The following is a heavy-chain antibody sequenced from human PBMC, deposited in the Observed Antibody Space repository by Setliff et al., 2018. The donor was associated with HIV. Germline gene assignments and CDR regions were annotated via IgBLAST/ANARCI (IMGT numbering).Heavy chain of an antibody. D-gene: IGHD2-2*01. CDR1: GYTFTSDY. V-gene: IGHV1-46*01. J-gene: IGHJ5*02. CDR3: ARDFGGYCSSMSCPGLFDP. Sequence: GASVKVSCKASGYTFTSDYIHWVRQAPGQRLEWTGIIIPIFGTTNYAQKFQGRVTITTDESTSTAYMELSGLSSEDTAVYYCARDFGGYCSSMSCPGLFDPWGQGTLVTVSS. CDR2: IIPIFGTT.